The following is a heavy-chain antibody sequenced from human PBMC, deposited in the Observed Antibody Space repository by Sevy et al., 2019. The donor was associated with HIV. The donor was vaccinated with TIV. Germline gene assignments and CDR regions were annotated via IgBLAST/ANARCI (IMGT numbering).Heavy chain of an antibody. CDR3: ARPRANYVDHYFFYAMDV. CDR1: GFAFSNYYA. J-gene: IGHJ6*02. Sequence: GESLKISCAASGFAFSNYYAKHWVRQAPGKGLEWVALISYDGSDKYYADSVKGRFTISRDNFKNTLYLQMNSLTTEDTAVYYCARPRANYVDHYFFYAMDVWGQGTTVTVSS. D-gene: IGHD4-17*01. V-gene: IGHV3-30-3*01. CDR2: ISYDGSDK.